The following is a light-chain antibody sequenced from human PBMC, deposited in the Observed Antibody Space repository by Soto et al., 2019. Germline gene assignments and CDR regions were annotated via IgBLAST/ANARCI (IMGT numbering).Light chain of an antibody. J-gene: IGKJ2*03. CDR1: QGVSSN. CDR2: GAS. V-gene: IGKV3-15*01. CDR3: QQYNNWPPAS. Sequence: EVVMTQSPATLSVSPGERATLSCRASQGVSSNLAWYQHKPGQAPRLLIYGASTRATGIPARFSGGGSGTEFTLTLSSLQSEDFAVYYCQQYNNWPPASFGQGTKLEI.